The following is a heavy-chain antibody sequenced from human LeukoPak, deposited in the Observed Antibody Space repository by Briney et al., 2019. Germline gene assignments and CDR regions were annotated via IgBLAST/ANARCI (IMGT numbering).Heavy chain of an antibody. CDR3: ARDLGSITMIRGVPFDP. CDR1: GFTFSSYW. V-gene: IGHV3-7*01. CDR2: IKQDGSEK. D-gene: IGHD3-10*01. Sequence: GGSLRLSCAASGFTFSSYWMSWVRQAPGKGLEWVANIKQDGSEKYYVDSVKGRFTISRDNAKNSLYLQMNSLRAEDTAVYYCARDLGSITMIRGVPFDPWGQGTLVTVSS. J-gene: IGHJ5*02.